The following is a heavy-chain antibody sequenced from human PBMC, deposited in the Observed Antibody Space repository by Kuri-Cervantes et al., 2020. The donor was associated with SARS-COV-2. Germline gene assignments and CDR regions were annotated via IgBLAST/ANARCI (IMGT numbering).Heavy chain of an antibody. J-gene: IGHJ6*02. Sequence: GESLKISCAASGFTFSKYAVHWLRQAPGKGLEWVAIISFDGIDKYYGDSVKGRFTISRDNSKNTLYLQMNSLRAEDTAVYYCAKEISTTGHRYFYDMDVWGQGTTVTVSS. V-gene: IGHV3-30*18. CDR2: ISFDGIDK. D-gene: IGHD2/OR15-2a*01. CDR3: AKEISTTGHRYFYDMDV. CDR1: GFTFSKYA.